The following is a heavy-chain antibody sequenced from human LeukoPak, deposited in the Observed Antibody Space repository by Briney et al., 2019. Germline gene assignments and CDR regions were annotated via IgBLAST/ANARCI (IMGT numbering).Heavy chain of an antibody. CDR1: GYTFTGYY. V-gene: IGHV1-2*06. J-gene: IGHJ4*02. CDR2: ISPSSGGT. CDR3: AREGDNSGYQPFDY. D-gene: IGHD3-22*01. Sequence: ASVKVSCKASGYTFTGYYIHWVRHTPGQVLEWMGRISPSSGGTNYAQKFQGRVTMTRDTSISTAYMELRRLGSDDTAVYYCAREGDNSGYQPFDYWGQGTLITVSS.